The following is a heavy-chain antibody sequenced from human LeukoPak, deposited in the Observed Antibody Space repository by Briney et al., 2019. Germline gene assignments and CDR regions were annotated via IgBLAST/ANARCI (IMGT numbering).Heavy chain of an antibody. CDR3: AKDHRPYYDSSGYYDY. D-gene: IGHD3-22*01. CDR2: ISWNSGII. V-gene: IGHV3-9*03. Sequence: GRSLRLSCAASGLTFDDYAMHWVRQVPGKGLEWVSGISWNSGIIGYADSVKGRFTISRDNAKNSLYLQMNSLRAEDMALYYCAKDHRPYYDSSGYYDYWGQGTLVTVSS. J-gene: IGHJ4*01. CDR1: GLTFDDYA.